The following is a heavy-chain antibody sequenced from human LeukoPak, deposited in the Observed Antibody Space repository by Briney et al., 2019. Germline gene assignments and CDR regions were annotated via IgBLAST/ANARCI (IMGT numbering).Heavy chain of an antibody. J-gene: IGHJ5*02. V-gene: IGHV3-30*04. D-gene: IGHD6-19*01. CDR1: GFTFSSYA. CDR3: ARAKGGIAVVGVWFDP. CDR2: ISYDGSNK. Sequence: GRSLRLSCAASGFTFSSYAMHWVRQAPGKGLEWVAVISYDGSNKYYAYSVKGRFTISRDNSKNTLYLQMNSLRAEDTAVYYCARAKGGIAVVGVWFDPWGQGTLVTVSS.